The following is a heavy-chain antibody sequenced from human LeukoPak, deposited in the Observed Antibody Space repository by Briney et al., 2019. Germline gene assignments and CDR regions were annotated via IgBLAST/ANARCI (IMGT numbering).Heavy chain of an antibody. CDR1: GGSISSYY. Sequence: PSETLSLTCTVSGGSISSYYWSWIRQPPGKGLEWIGYIYYSGSTNYNPSLKSRVTISVDTSKNQFSLKLSSVTAADTAVYYCARGPFVTIFSYFDYWGQGTLVTVSS. CDR3: ARGPFVTIFSYFDY. J-gene: IGHJ4*02. D-gene: IGHD3-3*01. CDR2: IYYSGST. V-gene: IGHV4-59*01.